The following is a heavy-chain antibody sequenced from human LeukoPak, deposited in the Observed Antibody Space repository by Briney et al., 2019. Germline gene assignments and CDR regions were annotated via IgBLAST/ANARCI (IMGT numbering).Heavy chain of an antibody. CDR3: AKGESKERYFDY. D-gene: IGHD1-1*01. CDR1: GFTFSSYA. CDR2: ISGSGGST. Sequence: GGSLRLSCAASGFTFSSYAMHWVRQAPGKGLEWVSAISGSGGSTYYADSVKGRFTISRDNSKNTLYLQMNSLRAEDTAVYYCAKGESKERYFDYWGQGTLVTVSS. V-gene: IGHV3-23*01. J-gene: IGHJ4*02.